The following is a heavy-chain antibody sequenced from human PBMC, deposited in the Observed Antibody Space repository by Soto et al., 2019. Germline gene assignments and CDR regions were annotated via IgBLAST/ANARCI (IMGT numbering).Heavy chain of an antibody. CDR3: AKDPTPHFDL. CDR1: GFTFSSYG. V-gene: IGHV3-30*18. J-gene: IGHJ2*01. D-gene: IGHD2-15*01. CDR2: ISYDGSNK. Sequence: QVQLVESGGGVVQPGRSLRLSCAASGFTFSSYGMHWARQAPGKGLEWVAVISYDGSNKYYADSVKGRFTISRDNSKNTLYLQMNSLRAEDTAVYYCAKDPTPHFDLWGRGTLVTVSS.